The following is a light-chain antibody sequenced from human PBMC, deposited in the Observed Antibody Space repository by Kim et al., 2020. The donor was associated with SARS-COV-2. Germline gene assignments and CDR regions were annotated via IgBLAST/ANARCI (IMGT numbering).Light chain of an antibody. CDR1: LSVASSY. CDR2: DAS. V-gene: IGKV3-20*01. Sequence: PGERATLSCRASLSVASSYLAWYQQKPGQAPKLLIYDASRRATGIPDRFSGRGSGTDFTLTISRLEPEDFAVYYCQQYGSSLLTFGGGTKVDIK. J-gene: IGKJ4*01. CDR3: QQYGSSLLT.